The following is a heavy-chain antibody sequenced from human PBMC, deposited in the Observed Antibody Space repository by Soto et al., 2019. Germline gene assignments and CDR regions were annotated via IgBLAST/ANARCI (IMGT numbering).Heavy chain of an antibody. J-gene: IGHJ4*02. Sequence: QVQLVESGGGVVQPGRSLRLSCAASGFTFSSYGMHWVRQAPGKGLEWVAVIWYDGSNKYYADSVKGRFTISRDNSKNTLYLQMNSLRAEDTAVYYCARDSRGSSQCYWGQGTLVTVSS. CDR3: ARDSRGSSQCY. CDR1: GFTFSSYG. D-gene: IGHD6-13*01. CDR2: IWYDGSNK. V-gene: IGHV3-33*01.